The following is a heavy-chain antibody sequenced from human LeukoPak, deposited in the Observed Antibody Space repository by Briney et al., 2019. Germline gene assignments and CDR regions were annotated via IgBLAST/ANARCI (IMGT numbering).Heavy chain of an antibody. CDR1: GYTFTGYY. CDR2: INPNSGGT. D-gene: IGHD5/OR15-5a*01. Sequence: ASVKVSCKASGYTFTGYYMHWVRQAPGQGLEWMGWINPNSGGTNYAQKYQGRVTMTRDTSISTAYMELSRLRSDDTAVYYCARALPPPTTINSVYYYYGMDVWGQGTTVTVSS. CDR3: ARALPPPTTINSVYYYYGMDV. J-gene: IGHJ6*02. V-gene: IGHV1-2*02.